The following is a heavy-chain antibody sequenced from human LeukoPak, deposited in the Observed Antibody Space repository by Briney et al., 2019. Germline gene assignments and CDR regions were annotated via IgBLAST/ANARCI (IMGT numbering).Heavy chain of an antibody. CDR1: GFTFRSYS. J-gene: IGHJ4*02. CDR3: ASFMTTVTIPDY. V-gene: IGHV3-21*01. Sequence: GGSLRLSCAASGFTFRSYSMNRVRQAPGKRLEWLSSITNSGSHMYYADSVKGRFTISRDNAKSSLYLQMNSLSAEDTAVYYCASFMTTVTIPDYWGQGTLVTVSS. CDR2: ITNSGSHM. D-gene: IGHD4-17*01.